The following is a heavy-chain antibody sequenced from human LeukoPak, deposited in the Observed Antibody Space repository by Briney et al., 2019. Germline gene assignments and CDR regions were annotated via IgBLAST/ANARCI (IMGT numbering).Heavy chain of an antibody. CDR1: GFTLSRHW. J-gene: IGHJ4*02. V-gene: IGHV3-7*03. CDR3: ARDNGWSADF. D-gene: IGHD2-15*01. Sequence: GGSLRLSCAASGFTLSRHWMYWVRQAPGKGLEWVANIKQDGSAKPYVDSVKGRFTISRDNAKNSLFLQMNSLRAEDTAVYYCARDNGWSADFWGQGTLVTVSS. CDR2: IKQDGSAK.